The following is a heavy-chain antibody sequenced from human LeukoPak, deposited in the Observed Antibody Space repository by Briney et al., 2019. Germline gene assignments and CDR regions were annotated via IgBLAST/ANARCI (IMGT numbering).Heavy chain of an antibody. J-gene: IGHJ3*02. V-gene: IGHV4-59*01. CDR1: GGSISSYY. CDR3: ASTLRRRSIFGVVSAFDI. CDR2: IYYSGST. D-gene: IGHD3-3*01. Sequence: SETLSLTCTVSGGSISSYYWSWIRQPPGKGLEWIGYIYYSGSTNYNPSLKSRVTISVDTSKNQFSLKLSSVTAADAAVYYCASTLRRRSIFGVVSAFDIWGQGTMVTVSS.